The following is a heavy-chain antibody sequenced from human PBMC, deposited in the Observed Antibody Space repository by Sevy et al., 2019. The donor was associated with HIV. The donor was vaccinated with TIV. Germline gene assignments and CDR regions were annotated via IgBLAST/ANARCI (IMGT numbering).Heavy chain of an antibody. CDR1: AFTFGDYA. D-gene: IGHD4-17*01. CDR3: TRALATVVTPEYYFDY. J-gene: IGHJ4*02. V-gene: IGHV3-49*03. CDR2: IRRNSYEPYGGTT. Sequence: GGSLRLSCTVSAFTFGDYAMSWFRQAPGKGLEWVAFIRRNSYEPYGGTTEYAASVKGRFTISRDDSKSIAYLQMNSLKTEDTAVYYCTRALATVVTPEYYFDYWGQGTLVTVSS.